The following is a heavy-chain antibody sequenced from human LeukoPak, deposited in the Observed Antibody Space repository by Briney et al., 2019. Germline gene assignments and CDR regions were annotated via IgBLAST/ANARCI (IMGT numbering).Heavy chain of an antibody. J-gene: IGHJ6*02. Sequence: GGSLRLSCAASGFTFSSYAMSWVRQAPGKGLEWVSAISGSGGTTYYADSVKGRFTISRDNSRNTLYLQMNSLRAEDTAVYYCAKEQYGDYVYYYYGMDVWGQGTPVTVSS. CDR1: GFTFSSYA. V-gene: IGHV3-23*01. CDR2: ISGSGGTT. CDR3: AKEQYGDYVYYYYGMDV. D-gene: IGHD4-17*01.